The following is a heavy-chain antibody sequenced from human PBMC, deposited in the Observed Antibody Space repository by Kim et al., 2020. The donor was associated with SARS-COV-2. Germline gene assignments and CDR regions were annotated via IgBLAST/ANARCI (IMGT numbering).Heavy chain of an antibody. CDR3: TTYSGRFSELFDY. D-gene: IGHD1-26*01. Sequence: GGSLRLSCAASGFTLSDFVMHWVRQAPGKGLEWVGRIRTKANYYATAYGVSGKGRFSISRDDTKNTAHLQMKSLKTEDTAVYYCTTYSGRFSELFDYWGQGTLVTVSS. V-gene: IGHV3-73*01. CDR1: GFTLSDFV. J-gene: IGHJ4*02. CDR2: IRTKANYYAT.